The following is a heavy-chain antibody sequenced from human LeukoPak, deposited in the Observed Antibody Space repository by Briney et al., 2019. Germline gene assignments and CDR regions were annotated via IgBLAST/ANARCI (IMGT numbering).Heavy chain of an antibody. V-gene: IGHV4-34*01. D-gene: IGHD3-10*01. Sequence: SETLSLTCAVYGGSFSGYYWSWIRQPPGKGLEWIGEINHSGSTNYNPSLKSRVTISVDTSKNQFSLKLSSVTAADTAVYYCARRNTYYYGSGTLPGVPNWFDPWGQGTLVTVSS. CDR2: INHSGST. CDR3: ARRNTYYYGSGTLPGVPNWFDP. J-gene: IGHJ5*02. CDR1: GGSFSGYY.